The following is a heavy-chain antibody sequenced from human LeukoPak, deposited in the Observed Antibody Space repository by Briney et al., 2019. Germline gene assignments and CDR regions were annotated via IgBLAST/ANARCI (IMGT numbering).Heavy chain of an antibody. CDR2: ISSSSSYI. D-gene: IGHD6-13*01. Sequence: PGGSLRLSCAASGFTFSSYSMNWVRQAPGKGLEWVSSISSSSSYISYADSVKGRFTISRDNAKNSLYLQMNSLRAEDTAVYYCARNLIAAAGTDLDYWGQGTLVTVSS. V-gene: IGHV3-21*01. J-gene: IGHJ4*02. CDR3: ARNLIAAAGTDLDY. CDR1: GFTFSSYS.